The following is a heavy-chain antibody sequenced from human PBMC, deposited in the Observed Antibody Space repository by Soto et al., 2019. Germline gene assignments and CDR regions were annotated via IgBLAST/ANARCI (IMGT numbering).Heavy chain of an antibody. CDR1: GGSFSGYY. Sequence: QVQLQQWGAGLLKPSETLSHTCAVYGGSFSGYYWTWIRQPPGTGLEWIGEINHSGSTNYNPSLKSRVTISVDTSKNQFSLKLTSVTAADTAVSYCARDKITGLFDYWGQGTLVTVSS. CDR2: INHSGST. CDR3: ARDKITGLFDY. J-gene: IGHJ4*02. V-gene: IGHV4-34*01. D-gene: IGHD2-8*02.